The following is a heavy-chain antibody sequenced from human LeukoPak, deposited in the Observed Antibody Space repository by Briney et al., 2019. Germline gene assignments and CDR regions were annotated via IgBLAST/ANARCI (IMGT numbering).Heavy chain of an antibody. CDR1: GFTFSSYS. CDR3: ARGATRATRHFDL. Sequence: GGSLRLSCVASGFTFSSYSLTWVRQTPAKGLAWDSIIGGPGAPTFYADSVEGRFTISRDNSKNTVYLQMNSLRAEDTALYFCARGATRATRHFDLWGRGTLVTVSS. J-gene: IGHJ2*01. D-gene: IGHD2-15*01. CDR2: IGGPGAPT. V-gene: IGHV3-23*01.